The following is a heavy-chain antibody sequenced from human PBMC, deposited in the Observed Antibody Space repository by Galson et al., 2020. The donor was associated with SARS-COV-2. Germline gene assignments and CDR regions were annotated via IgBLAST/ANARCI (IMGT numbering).Heavy chain of an antibody. D-gene: IGHD1-26*01. CDR1: GFTFTNYA. Sequence: QLGESLKISCAASGFTFTNYAIHWVRQAPGKGLEWVAVISHDGRIEVYADSVKGRFTISRDNSADMLFLQMDSLRADDTAVYYCARDVSGGASDIWGQGTMVTVSS. J-gene: IGHJ3*02. V-gene: IGHV3-30*04. CDR2: ISHDGRIE. CDR3: ARDVSGGASDI.